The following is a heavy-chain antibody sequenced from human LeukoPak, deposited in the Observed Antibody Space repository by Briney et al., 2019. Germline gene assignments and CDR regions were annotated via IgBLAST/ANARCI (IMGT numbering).Heavy chain of an antibody. Sequence: GASVKVSCKASGGTFSSYAISWVRQAPGQGLEWMGGIIPIFGTANYAQKFQGRVTITTDESTSTAYMELSSLRSEDTAVYYCARAVDYGADFDYWGQGTLVTVSS. CDR1: GGTFSSYA. CDR2: IIPIFGTA. CDR3: ARAVDYGADFDY. D-gene: IGHD4-17*01. J-gene: IGHJ4*02. V-gene: IGHV1-69*05.